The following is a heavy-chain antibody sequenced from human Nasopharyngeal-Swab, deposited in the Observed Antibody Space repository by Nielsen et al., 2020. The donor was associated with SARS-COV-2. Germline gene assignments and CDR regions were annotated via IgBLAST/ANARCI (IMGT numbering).Heavy chain of an antibody. Sequence: GESLKISCAASGFTFNNYNLNWVRQAPGKGLEWVSSISSSSSYIYYADSLNGRFTISRDNAKNSLYLQMNSLRAEDTAVYYCARDGLDYDFWSAYFMDVWGQGTTVTVSS. D-gene: IGHD3-3*01. CDR3: ARDGLDYDFWSAYFMDV. CDR2: ISSSSSYI. V-gene: IGHV3-21*01. J-gene: IGHJ6*02. CDR1: GFTFNNYN.